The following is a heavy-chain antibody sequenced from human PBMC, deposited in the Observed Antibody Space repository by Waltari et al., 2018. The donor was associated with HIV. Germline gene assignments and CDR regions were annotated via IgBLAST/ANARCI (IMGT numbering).Heavy chain of an antibody. J-gene: IGHJ4*02. CDR1: GYNFTSHG. D-gene: IGHD5-18*01. CDR2: ISSYNGKT. V-gene: IGHV1-18*01. CDR3: ARDRGYSYGHWGY. Sequence: QVQLVQSGAEVKKPGASVKVSCKASGYNFTSHGISWVREAPGQGLEWMGWISSYNGKTNYAPKLQGRVTRTTGTATSAAYMELRSLRPYDTAVYDCARDRGYSYGHWGYWGQGTLVTVSS.